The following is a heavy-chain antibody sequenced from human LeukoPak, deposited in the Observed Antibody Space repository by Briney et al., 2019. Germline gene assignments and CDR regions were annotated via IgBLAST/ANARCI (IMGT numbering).Heavy chain of an antibody. Sequence: PSETLSLTCTVSGGSISSYYWSWIRQPPGKGLEWIGYIYYSGSTNYNPSLKSRVTISVDTSKNQSSLKLSSVTAADTAVYYCARLVGLYSSGRYFDYWGQGTLVTVSS. D-gene: IGHD6-19*01. J-gene: IGHJ4*02. CDR3: ARLVGLYSSGRYFDY. CDR1: GGSISSYY. CDR2: IYYSGST. V-gene: IGHV4-59*08.